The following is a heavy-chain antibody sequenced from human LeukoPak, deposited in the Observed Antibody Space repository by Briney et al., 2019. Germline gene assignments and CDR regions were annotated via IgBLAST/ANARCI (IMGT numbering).Heavy chain of an antibody. CDR1: GGSISSGSYY. D-gene: IGHD5-18*01. V-gene: IGHV4-61*02. CDR3: ARDAIQLWLGMDV. CDR2: IYTSGST. Sequence: SETLSLTCTVSGGSISSGSYYWSWIRQPAGKGLEWIGRIYTSGSTEYNPSLKSRVTISVDRSKNQFSLKLSSVTAADTAVYYCARDAIQLWLGMDVWGKGTTVTISS. J-gene: IGHJ6*03.